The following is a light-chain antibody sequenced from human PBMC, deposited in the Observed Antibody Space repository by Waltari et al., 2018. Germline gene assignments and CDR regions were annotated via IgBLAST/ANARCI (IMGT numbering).Light chain of an antibody. J-gene: IGLJ3*02. CDR3: TSFGGTNKFVV. Sequence: SVLTPPPSASGSPGQSVTIPCTGTSSDVGGYDYVSWYQQYPGQAPKLVTYDVTKRPSGVPDRFAGSKSGNTASLTVSGLQAEDEADYYCTSFGGTNKFVVFGGGTKLTVL. CDR1: SSDVGGYDY. CDR2: DVT. V-gene: IGLV2-8*01.